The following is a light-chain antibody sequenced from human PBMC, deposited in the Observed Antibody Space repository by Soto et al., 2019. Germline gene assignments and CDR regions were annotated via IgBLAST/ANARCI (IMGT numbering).Light chain of an antibody. CDR2: VAS. CDR1: QSVSSN. Sequence: EIVMTQSPATLSVSPGERATLSCRASQSVSSNLAWYQQKPGQTPKLLIYVASTRATGIPARFSRSGSGTEFTLTISSLQSEEFAVYYCQQYNVWPLTFGGGTKVEFK. V-gene: IGKV3-15*01. CDR3: QQYNVWPLT. J-gene: IGKJ4*01.